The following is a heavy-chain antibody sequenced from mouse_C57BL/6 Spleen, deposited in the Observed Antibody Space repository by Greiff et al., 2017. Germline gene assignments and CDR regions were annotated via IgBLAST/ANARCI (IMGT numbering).Heavy chain of an antibody. CDR2: INYDGSST. J-gene: IGHJ2*01. CDR3: ARDDSSGYFDY. D-gene: IGHD3-2*02. Sequence: EVQRVASEGGLVQPGSSMKLSCTASGFTFSDYYMAWVRQVPEKGLEWVANINYDGSSTYYLDSLKSRFIISRDNAKNILYLQMSSLKSEDTATYYCARDDSSGYFDYWGQGTTLTVSS. V-gene: IGHV5-16*01. CDR1: GFTFSDYY.